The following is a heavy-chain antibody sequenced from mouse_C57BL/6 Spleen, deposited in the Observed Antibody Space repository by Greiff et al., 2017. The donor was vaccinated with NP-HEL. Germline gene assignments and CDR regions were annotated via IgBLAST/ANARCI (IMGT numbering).Heavy chain of an antibody. Sequence: VQLQQSGPELVKPGALVKIPCKASGYTFTDYNMDWVKQSHGKSLEWIGDINPNNGGTIYNQKFKGKATLTVDKSSSTAYMELRSLTSEDTAVYYCAREGVDGYLNWFAYWGQGTLVTVSA. CDR2: INPNNGGT. D-gene: IGHD2-3*01. V-gene: IGHV1-18*01. CDR1: GYTFTDYN. CDR3: AREGVDGYLNWFAY. J-gene: IGHJ3*01.